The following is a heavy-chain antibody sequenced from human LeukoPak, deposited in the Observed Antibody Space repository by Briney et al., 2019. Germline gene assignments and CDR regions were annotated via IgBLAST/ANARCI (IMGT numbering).Heavy chain of an antibody. CDR1: GGSISSGGYY. J-gene: IGHJ5*02. CDR2: IYYSGST. CDR3: ARTRGDTIFGVPKEGWFDP. Sequence: SETLSLTCTVSGGSISSGGYYWSWIRQHPGKGLEWIGYIYYSGSTYYNPSLKSRVTISVGTSKNQFSLKLSSVTAADTAVYYCARTRGDTIFGVPKEGWFDPWGQGTLVTVSS. D-gene: IGHD3-3*01. V-gene: IGHV4-31*03.